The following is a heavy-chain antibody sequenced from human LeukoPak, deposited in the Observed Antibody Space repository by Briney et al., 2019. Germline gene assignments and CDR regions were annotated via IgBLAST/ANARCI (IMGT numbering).Heavy chain of an antibody. CDR2: ISAYNGNT. Sequence: ASVKVSCKASGYTFTSYGVSWVRQAPGQGLEWMGWISAYNGNTNYAQKLQGRVTITADKSTSTAYMELSSLRSEDTAVYYCARVVEDGDYVLLDYWGQGTLVTVSS. CDR1: GYTFTSYG. V-gene: IGHV1-18*01. CDR3: ARVVEDGDYVLLDY. D-gene: IGHD4-17*01. J-gene: IGHJ4*02.